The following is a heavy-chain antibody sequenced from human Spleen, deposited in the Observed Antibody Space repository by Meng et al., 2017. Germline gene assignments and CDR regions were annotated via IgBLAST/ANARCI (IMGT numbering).Heavy chain of an antibody. CDR2: VNPDSGGT. Sequence: ASVKVSCKASGYTFTGYYIHWVRQAPGQGLEWMGRVNPDSGGTNSAQKFQGRVTMTRDTSISTAYMELSRLRSDDTAVYYCARGPKRIQLWLRGYYYYGMDVWGQGTTVTVSS. CDR3: ARGPKRIQLWLRGYYYYGMDV. V-gene: IGHV1-2*06. D-gene: IGHD5-18*01. J-gene: IGHJ6*02. CDR1: GYTFTGYY.